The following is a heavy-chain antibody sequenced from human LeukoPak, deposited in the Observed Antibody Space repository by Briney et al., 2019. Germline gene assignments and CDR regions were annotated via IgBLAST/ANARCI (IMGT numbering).Heavy chain of an antibody. CDR1: GDSVSSGSCY. V-gene: IGHV4-61*01. CDR2: MYYSGST. CDR3: AMHSGYSSGWYFSY. Sequence: SETLSLTCSVSGDSVSSGSCYWSWIRQPPGKGLEWIGYMYYSGSTNYNPSLKSRVTISVDTSKNQFSLKLSSVTAADTAVYYCAMHSGYSSGWYFSYWGQGTLVTVSS. J-gene: IGHJ4*02. D-gene: IGHD6-19*01.